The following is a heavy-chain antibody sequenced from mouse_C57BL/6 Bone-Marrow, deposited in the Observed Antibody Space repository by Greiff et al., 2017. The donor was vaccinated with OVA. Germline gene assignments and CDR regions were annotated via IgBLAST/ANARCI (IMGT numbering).Heavy chain of an antibody. CDR1: GFTIKDYY. Sequence: VQLQQSGAELVKPGASVKLSCTASGFTIKDYYMNWVKQRTEQGLEWIGRIDPDDGETKYAPKFQGKATITADTSSNTAYLQRSSLTSEDTAVYYCARGITVPPWGYFDYWGQGTTLTVSS. J-gene: IGHJ2*01. CDR3: ARGITVPPWGYFDY. D-gene: IGHD1-1*01. V-gene: IGHV14-2*01. CDR2: IDPDDGET.